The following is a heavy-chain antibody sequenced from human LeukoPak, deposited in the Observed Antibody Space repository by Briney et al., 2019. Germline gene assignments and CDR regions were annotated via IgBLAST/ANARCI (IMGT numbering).Heavy chain of an antibody. Sequence: PGGSLRLSCAASGFTFSNCGMHWVRQAPGKGLEWVAVISYDGRNIHYPDSVKGRFTISRDISTDTLWLQMDSLRTEDTAVYYCAKGPLRGTAAAIDYWGQGTLVTVSS. V-gene: IGHV3-30*18. CDR1: GFTFSNCG. CDR3: AKGPLRGTAAAIDY. D-gene: IGHD2-2*01. CDR2: ISYDGRNI. J-gene: IGHJ4*02.